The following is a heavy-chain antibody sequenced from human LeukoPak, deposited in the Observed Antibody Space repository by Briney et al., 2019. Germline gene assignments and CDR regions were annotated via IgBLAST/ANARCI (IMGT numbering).Heavy chain of an antibody. Sequence: GESLKISCAASGFIVSSNYMSWVRQAPGKGLEWVSVIYSGGSTYYADSVKGRFTISRDNSKNTLYLQMNSLRAEDTAIYYCARINVGNTYYFDYWGQGTLVTVSS. V-gene: IGHV3-53*01. CDR1: GFIVSSNY. J-gene: IGHJ4*02. CDR2: IYSGGST. CDR3: ARINVGNTYYFDY. D-gene: IGHD1-26*01.